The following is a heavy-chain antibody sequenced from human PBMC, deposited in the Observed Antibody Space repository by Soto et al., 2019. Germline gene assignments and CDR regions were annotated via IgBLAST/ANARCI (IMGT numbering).Heavy chain of an antibody. V-gene: IGHV1-24*01. D-gene: IGHD1-26*01. CDR1: GYLLAEFA. CDR3: APYLVTTIHVFDI. Sequence: QVQLVQSGAEVTKPGASVRVSCKVSGYLLAEFAIHWVRQAPGKGLEWMGGFDPEDGETIYAQSFQGRVTMTEDTSPDTAYMELNSLRSADTAVDYCAPYLVTTIHVFDIWGQGTVFTVSS. J-gene: IGHJ3*02. CDR2: FDPEDGET.